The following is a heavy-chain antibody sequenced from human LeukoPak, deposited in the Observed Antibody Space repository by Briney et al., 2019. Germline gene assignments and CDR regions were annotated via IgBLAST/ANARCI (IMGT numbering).Heavy chain of an antibody. CDR2: IIPIFGTA. D-gene: IGHD3-22*01. Sequence: GASVKVSCKASGGTFSSYAISWVRQAPGQGLEWMGGIIPIFGTANYAQKFQGRVTITADESTSTAYMELSSLRSEDTAVYYCANKYYYDSSGYYYPLSWWGQGTMVTVSS. V-gene: IGHV1-69*13. CDR1: GGTFSSYA. J-gene: IGHJ3*01. CDR3: ANKYYYDSSGYYYPLSW.